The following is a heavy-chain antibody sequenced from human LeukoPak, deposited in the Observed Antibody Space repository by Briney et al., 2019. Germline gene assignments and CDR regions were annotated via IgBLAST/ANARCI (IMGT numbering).Heavy chain of an antibody. V-gene: IGHV1-2*02. Sequence: ASVKVSCKASGYTFTDYYMHWVRQAPGQGLEWMGWINPNSGGTNYAQKFQGRVAMTRDTSISTAYMELSRLRSDDTAVYYCARDGEGYYYYMDVWGKGTTVTVSS. D-gene: IGHD3-3*01. CDR2: INPNSGGT. J-gene: IGHJ6*03. CDR1: GYTFTDYY. CDR3: ARDGEGYYYYMDV.